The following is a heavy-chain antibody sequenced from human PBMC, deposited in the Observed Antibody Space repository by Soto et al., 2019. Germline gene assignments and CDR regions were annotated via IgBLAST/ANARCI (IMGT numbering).Heavy chain of an antibody. CDR1: GFTFNSYA. D-gene: IGHD1-26*01. J-gene: IGHJ4*02. CDR3: TGGSNSVY. V-gene: IGHV3-23*01. Sequence: VGSLRLSCAASGFTFNSYAMSWVRQAPGKGLEWVSHIGANGDSIYYADSVKGRFTISRDNSKNTLYLQMTGLRADDTAVYYCTGGSNSVYWGQGTLVTVSS. CDR2: IGANGDSI.